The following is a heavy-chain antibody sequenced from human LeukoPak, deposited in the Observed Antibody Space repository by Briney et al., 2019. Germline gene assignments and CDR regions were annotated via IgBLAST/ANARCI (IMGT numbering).Heavy chain of an antibody. CDR1: GFTFSSYA. CDR3: AKDSPSIAVAGNFDY. CDR2: ISGTGGST. D-gene: IGHD6-19*01. Sequence: GGSLRLSCAASGFTFSSYAMSWVRQAPGKGLEWVSGISGTGGSTNYADSVKGRFTISRDNSMNTLYLQMNSLRAEDTAVYYCAKDSPSIAVAGNFDYWGQGTLVTASS. V-gene: IGHV3-23*01. J-gene: IGHJ4*02.